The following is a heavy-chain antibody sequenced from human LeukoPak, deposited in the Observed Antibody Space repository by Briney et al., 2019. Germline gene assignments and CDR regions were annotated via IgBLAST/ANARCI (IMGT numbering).Heavy chain of an antibody. D-gene: IGHD2-2*01. J-gene: IGHJ5*02. CDR3: ARRSCSSTSCFGIFDP. CDR2: TYSSGGT. Sequence: SETLSLTCTVSGGSISSGGYYWSWIRQHPGKGLEWIGYTYSSGGTYYNPSLKSRVTISVDTSKNQFSLKLSSVTAADTAVYYCARRSCSSTSCFGIFDPWGQGTLVTVSS. CDR1: GGSISSGGYY. V-gene: IGHV4-31*03.